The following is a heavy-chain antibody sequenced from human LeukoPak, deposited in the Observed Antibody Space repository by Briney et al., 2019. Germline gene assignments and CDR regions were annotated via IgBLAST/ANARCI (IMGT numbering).Heavy chain of an antibody. CDR2: VYRTGNA. CDR3: AKARGYGSGYFEY. J-gene: IGHJ4*02. V-gene: IGHV4-38-2*02. D-gene: IGHD3-10*01. CDR1: GYSISSGYY. Sequence: SETLSLTCSVSGYSISSGYYWGWIRQPPGKGLEWIGVVYRTGNAYYNPSLKSRVTISIGTSKNQFSLNLTSVTAADTAVYFCAKARGYGSGYFEYWGQGILVPVSS.